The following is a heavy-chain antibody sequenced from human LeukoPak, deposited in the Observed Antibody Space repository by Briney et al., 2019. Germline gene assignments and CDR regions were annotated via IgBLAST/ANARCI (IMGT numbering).Heavy chain of an antibody. V-gene: IGHV1-69*05. CDR2: IIPILGTA. J-gene: IGHJ6*03. Sequence: SEKVSCKASGGTFSSYAISWVRQAPGQGLEWMGGIIPILGTANYAQKFQGRVTITTDESTSTAYMELSSLRSEDTAVYYCARARGSSWYEYYYYYMDVWGKGTTVTVSS. CDR3: ARARGSSWYEYYYYYMDV. D-gene: IGHD6-13*01. CDR1: GGTFSSYA.